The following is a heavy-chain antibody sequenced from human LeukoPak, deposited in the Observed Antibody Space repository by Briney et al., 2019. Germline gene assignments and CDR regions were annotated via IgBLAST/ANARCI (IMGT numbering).Heavy chain of an antibody. CDR2: IRDNTDGGAT. D-gene: IGHD3-22*01. CDR3: TYDSSGFQVY. CDR1: GFTFSNAW. V-gene: IGHV3-15*01. J-gene: IGHJ4*02. Sequence: PGGSLRLSCAASGFTFSNAWMGWVRQAPGKGLEWVGRIRDNTDGGATDYAAPVKGRFTISRDDSKNTLYLQMNSLKTEDTAVYYCTYDSSGFQVYWGQGTLVTVSS.